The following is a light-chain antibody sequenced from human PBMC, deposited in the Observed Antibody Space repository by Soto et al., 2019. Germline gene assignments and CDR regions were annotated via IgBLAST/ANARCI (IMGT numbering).Light chain of an antibody. CDR3: QQYSNWPPYT. J-gene: IGKJ2*01. CDR2: GAS. CDR1: QSVANY. V-gene: IGKV3-15*01. Sequence: EIVMTQSPATLSVPPGERATLSCRASQSVANYLAWYQQKRGQAPRLLIYGASTRATGIPVRFSGSGSGTDFTLTISSLQSEDFAVYYCQQYSNWPPYTFGQGTKLEIK.